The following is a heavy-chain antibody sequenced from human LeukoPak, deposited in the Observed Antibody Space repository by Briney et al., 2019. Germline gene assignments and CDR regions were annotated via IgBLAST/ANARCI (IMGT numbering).Heavy chain of an antibody. V-gene: IGHV3-23*01. CDR2: ISGSGERT. Sequence: GGSLRLSCAASGFMFSSYAMNWVRQAPGKGLEWVSRISGSGERTDYGDSVKGRFTISRDKSKNTLYLQMNSLRAEDTAVYYCARVAVAGPKGGDYWGQGTLVTVSS. CDR1: GFMFSSYA. D-gene: IGHD6-19*01. CDR3: ARVAVAGPKGGDY. J-gene: IGHJ4*02.